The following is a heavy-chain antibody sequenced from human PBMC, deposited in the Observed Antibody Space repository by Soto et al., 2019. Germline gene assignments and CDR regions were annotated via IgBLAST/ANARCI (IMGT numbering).Heavy chain of an antibody. Sequence: GGSLRLSCAASGFTFSNYAMSWLRQPPGKGLEWVSAISDSGDRTYYADSVKGRFTISRDNSKNTLYLQMNSLRAEDSAVYYCVKERSGHSYADSWGQGTLVTVSS. J-gene: IGHJ4*02. CDR3: VKERSGHSYADS. CDR1: GFTFSNYA. CDR2: ISDSGDRT. D-gene: IGHD5-18*01. V-gene: IGHV3-23*01.